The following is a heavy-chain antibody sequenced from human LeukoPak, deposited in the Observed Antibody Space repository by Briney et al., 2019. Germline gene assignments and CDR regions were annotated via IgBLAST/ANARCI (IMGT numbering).Heavy chain of an antibody. CDR2: IIPIFGTA. Sequence: SVKVSCKASGGTFSSYAISWVRQAPGQGLEWMGGIIPIFGTANYAQKFQGIVTITADESTSTAYMELSSLRSEDTAVYYCARGAQYSYGWSYWGQGTLVTVSS. J-gene: IGHJ4*02. CDR1: GGTFSSYA. CDR3: ARGAQYSYGWSY. V-gene: IGHV1-69*13. D-gene: IGHD5-18*01.